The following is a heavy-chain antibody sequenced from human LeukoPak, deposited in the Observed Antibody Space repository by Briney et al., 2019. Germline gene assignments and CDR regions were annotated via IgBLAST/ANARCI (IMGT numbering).Heavy chain of an antibody. CDR1: GYTFTGYY. CDR3: ARGGYCSSTSCYGAYYYYYYMDV. V-gene: IGHV1-2*02. J-gene: IGHJ6*03. D-gene: IGHD2-2*01. Sequence: GASVKVSCKASGYTFTGYYMHWVRQAPGQGLEWMGWINPNSGGTNYAQKFQGRVTMTRDTSISTAYMELSRLRSDDMAVYYCARGGYCSSTSCYGAYYYYYYMDVWGKGTTVTVSS. CDR2: INPNSGGT.